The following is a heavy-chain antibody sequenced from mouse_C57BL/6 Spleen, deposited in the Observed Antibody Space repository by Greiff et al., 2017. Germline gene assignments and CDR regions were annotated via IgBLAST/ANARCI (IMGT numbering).Heavy chain of an antibody. J-gene: IGHJ4*01. V-gene: IGHV1-39*01. D-gene: IGHD1-1*01. CDR1: GYSFTDYN. CDR3: ARSAHYGSTDYAMDY. Sequence: KQSGPELVKPGASVKISCKASGYSFTDYNMNWVKQSNGKSLEWIGVINPNYGTTSYNQKFKGKATLTVDQSSSTAYMQLNSLTSEDSAVYYCARSAHYGSTDYAMDYWGQGTSVTVSS. CDR2: INPNYGTT.